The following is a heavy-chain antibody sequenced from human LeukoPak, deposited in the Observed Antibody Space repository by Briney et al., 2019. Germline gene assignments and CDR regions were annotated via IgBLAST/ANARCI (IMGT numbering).Heavy chain of an antibody. J-gene: IGHJ3*02. Sequence: PGRSLRLSCAASGFTFSSYAMHWVRQAPGKGLEWVAVISYDGSNKYYADSGKGRFTISRDNSKNTLYLQMNSLRAEDTAVYYCARDKGQWLVEGAFDIWGQGTMVTVSS. CDR2: ISYDGSNK. CDR1: GFTFSSYA. CDR3: ARDKGQWLVEGAFDI. D-gene: IGHD6-19*01. V-gene: IGHV3-30-3*01.